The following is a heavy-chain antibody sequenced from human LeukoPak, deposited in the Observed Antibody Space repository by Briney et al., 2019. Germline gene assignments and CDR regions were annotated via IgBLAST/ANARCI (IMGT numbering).Heavy chain of an antibody. CDR3: ARDGDYYGSGSYYGFY. CDR1: GGTFSNYA. Sequence: SVKVSCKASGGTFSNYAINWVRQAPGQGLEWMGGITPIFGTANYAQKFQGRVTITADESTSTAYMELSGLRSEDTAVYYCARDGDYYGSGSYYGFYWGQGTLVTVSS. CDR2: ITPIFGTA. D-gene: IGHD3-10*01. J-gene: IGHJ4*02. V-gene: IGHV1-69*13.